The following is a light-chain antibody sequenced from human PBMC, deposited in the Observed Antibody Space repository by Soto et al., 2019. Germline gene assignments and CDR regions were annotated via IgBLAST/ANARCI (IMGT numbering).Light chain of an antibody. CDR3: LAYSGNHNMI. CDR1: SSDVGGYDH. Sequence: QSALTQPPSASGSPGQSVTISCTGTSSDVGGYDHVSWYQQHPGKAPKLMIYDVSKRPSGVPDRFSGSKSGNSASLTVSGLQAEDEGYSYCLAYSGNHNMIFGGGTKVTGL. V-gene: IGLV2-8*01. CDR2: DVS. J-gene: IGLJ2*01.